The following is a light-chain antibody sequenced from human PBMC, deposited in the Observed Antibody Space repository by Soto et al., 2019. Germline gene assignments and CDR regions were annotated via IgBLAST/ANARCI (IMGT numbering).Light chain of an antibody. V-gene: IGLV2-14*01. CDR2: EVN. J-gene: IGLJ1*01. Sequence: QSVLTQPASVSGSLGQSVTISCTGPRSDIGDSNFISWYQHSPGKAPRLLIYEVNNRPSGVSKRFSGSKAGNTASLTISGLLDGDEADYFCASFRSGTILVFGSGTRSPS. CDR1: RSDIGDSNF. CDR3: ASFRSGTILV.